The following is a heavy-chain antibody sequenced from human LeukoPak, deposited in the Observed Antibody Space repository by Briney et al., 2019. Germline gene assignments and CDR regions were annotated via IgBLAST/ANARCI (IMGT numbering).Heavy chain of an antibody. D-gene: IGHD3-9*01. CDR2: IIPIFGTA. CDR1: GGTFTSYA. V-gene: IGHV1-69*06. CDR3: SLDGVILTGYCH. Sequence: ASVKVSCKASGGTFTSYAISWVRQAPGQGLELMGGIIPIFGTANYAQKFQGRVTITADKTTSTAYMQLSSLRSEDTAVYYCSLDGVILTGYCHWGQGTLVTVSS. J-gene: IGHJ4*02.